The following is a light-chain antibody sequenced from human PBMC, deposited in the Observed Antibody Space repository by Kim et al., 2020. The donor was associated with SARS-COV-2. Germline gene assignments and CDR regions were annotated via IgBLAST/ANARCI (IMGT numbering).Light chain of an antibody. V-gene: IGLV3-19*01. Sequence: VALGQTVRITGQGDSIRSDYANWYQQKPGQAPILVVYGKNNRPSGIPDRFSGSSSGNTASLTITGTQAGDEADYYCNSRDSNDNVVFGGGTQLTVL. CDR3: NSRDSNDNVV. CDR1: SIRSDY. J-gene: IGLJ2*01. CDR2: GKN.